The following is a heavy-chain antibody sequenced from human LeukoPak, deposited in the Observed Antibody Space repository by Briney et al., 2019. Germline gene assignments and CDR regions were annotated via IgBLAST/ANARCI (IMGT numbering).Heavy chain of an antibody. CDR1: GYTFTGYY. CDR3: AREVVPAAMLNIVVMVAADYFDY. D-gene: IGHD2-15*01. J-gene: IGHJ4*02. V-gene: IGHV1-2*02. Sequence: GASVKVSCKASGYTFTGYYMHWVRQAPGQGFEWMGWINPNSGGTNYAQKFQGRVTMTRDTSISTAYMELSRLRSDDTAVYYCAREVVPAAMLNIVVMVAADYFDYWGQGTLVTVSS. CDR2: INPNSGGT.